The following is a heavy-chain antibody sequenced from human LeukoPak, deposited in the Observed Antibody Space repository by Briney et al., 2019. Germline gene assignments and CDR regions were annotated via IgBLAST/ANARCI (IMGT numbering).Heavy chain of an antibody. CDR3: ARGSEVPAAYNFDY. J-gene: IGHJ4*02. D-gene: IGHD2-2*01. Sequence: PGGSLRLSCAASGFAFSDYYMGWIRQAPGKGLEWVSYISSSGSTIYYADSVKGRFTISRDNAKNSLYLQMNSLRAEDTAVYYCARGSEVPAAYNFDYWGQGTLVTVSS. CDR1: GFAFSDYY. CDR2: ISSSGSTI. V-gene: IGHV3-11*01.